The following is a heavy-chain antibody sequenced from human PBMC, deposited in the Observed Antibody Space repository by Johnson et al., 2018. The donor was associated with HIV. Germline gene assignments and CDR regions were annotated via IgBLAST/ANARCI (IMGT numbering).Heavy chain of an antibody. CDR2: INWNGGST. CDR1: GFIFDDYA. CDR3: ARESTTGGADYGGYGCDI. V-gene: IGHV3-20*04. D-gene: IGHD4-17*01. J-gene: IGHJ3*02. Sequence: VQLVESGGGVVRPGGSLRLSCATSGFIFDDYAMGWVRQVPGKGLEWVSGINWNGGSTAYADSVKGRFTISRANAKNSLYLPRNSLRDEYTAVNYCARESTTGGADYGGYGCDIWGQGTMVTVSS.